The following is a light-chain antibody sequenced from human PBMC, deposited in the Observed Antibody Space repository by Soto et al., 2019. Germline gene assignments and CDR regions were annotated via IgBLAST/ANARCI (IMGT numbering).Light chain of an antibody. Sequence: EIVLTQSPGTQSLSPGERATLSCRASQSVSSSYLAWYQQKPGQAPRLLIYGASSRATGIPDRFSGSGSGTDFTLTISRLEPEDFAVYYCQQYGSSQTFGQGTKVEIK. J-gene: IGKJ1*01. V-gene: IGKV3-20*01. CDR2: GAS. CDR3: QQYGSSQT. CDR1: QSVSSSY.